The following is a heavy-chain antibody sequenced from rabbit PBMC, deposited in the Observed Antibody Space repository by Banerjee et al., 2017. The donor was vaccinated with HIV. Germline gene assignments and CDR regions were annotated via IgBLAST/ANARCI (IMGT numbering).Heavy chain of an antibody. J-gene: IGHJ4*01. V-gene: IGHV1S45*01. CDR2: IYTGSGST. D-gene: IGHD8-1*01. CDR1: GFSISNNYY. Sequence: QQQLEESGGGLVKPGGTLTLTCTASGFSISNNYYMCWVRQAPGKGLELIACIYTGSGSTYYASWAQGRFTISKTSSTTVTLQMTSLTAADTATYFCARTGSTYDWYFRLWGPGTLVTVS. CDR3: ARTGSTYDWYFRL.